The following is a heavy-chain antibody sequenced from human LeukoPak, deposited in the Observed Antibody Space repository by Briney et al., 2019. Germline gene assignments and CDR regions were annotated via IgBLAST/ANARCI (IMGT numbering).Heavy chain of an antibody. CDR3: AKSRYCTSTTCSSIF. CDR2: IRGSSGST. CDR1: GFTFSSYG. D-gene: IGHD2-2*01. Sequence: GGSLRLSCAASGFTFSSYGMSWVRQAPGKGLEWVSGIRGSSGSTYYADSVKGRFTISRDNSKNTLYLEMNSLRGEDTAVYYCAKSRYCTSTTCSSIFWGQGTLVTVSS. V-gene: IGHV3-23*01. J-gene: IGHJ4*02.